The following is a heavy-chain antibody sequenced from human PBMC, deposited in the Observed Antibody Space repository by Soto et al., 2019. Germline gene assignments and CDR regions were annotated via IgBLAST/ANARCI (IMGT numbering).Heavy chain of an antibody. J-gene: IGHJ6*02. Sequence: EVQLVESGGGLVQPGRSLRLSCAASGFTFDDYAMHWVRQAPGKGLEGVAGIDWNSGSVDYADSVKGRVTISRDNADMSLFLQMKSLRTEDTAYYYCVKGRGSYQVKYGMDVWGQGTAVTVSS. CDR1: GFTFDDYA. CDR2: IDWNSGSV. D-gene: IGHD2-2*01. V-gene: IGHV3-9*01. CDR3: VKGRGSYQVKYGMDV.